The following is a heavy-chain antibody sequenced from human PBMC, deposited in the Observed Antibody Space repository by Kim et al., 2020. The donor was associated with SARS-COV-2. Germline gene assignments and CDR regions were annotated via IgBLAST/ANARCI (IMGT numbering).Heavy chain of an antibody. D-gene: IGHD6-19*01. CDR2: IRSKANSYAT. Sequence: GGSLRLSCAASGFTFSGSTMHWVRQASGKGLEWVGRIRSKANSYATAYAASVKNRFTISRDDSKNTAYLQMNSLKTEDTAVYYCTRVNPTAGGWYDALDIWGQGTMVTVSS. CDR3: TRVNPTAGGWYDALDI. J-gene: IGHJ3*02. V-gene: IGHV3-73*01. CDR1: GFTFSGST.